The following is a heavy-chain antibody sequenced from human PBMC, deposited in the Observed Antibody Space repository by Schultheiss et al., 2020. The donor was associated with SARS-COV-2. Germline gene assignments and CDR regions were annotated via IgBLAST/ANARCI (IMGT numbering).Heavy chain of an antibody. J-gene: IGHJ4*02. V-gene: IGHV3-30*03. CDR3: ARDGGGEDRGSYNGPLDY. D-gene: IGHD1-26*01. Sequence: GESLKISCAVSGFSVSNYGMHWVRQAPGKGLEWVAILSSDESTEYYGDSVTGRFTISRDTSKNMVYLHMRSLRTEDTAVYYCARDGGGEDRGSYNGPLDYWGQGTLVTVSS. CDR2: LSSDESTE. CDR1: GFSVSNYG.